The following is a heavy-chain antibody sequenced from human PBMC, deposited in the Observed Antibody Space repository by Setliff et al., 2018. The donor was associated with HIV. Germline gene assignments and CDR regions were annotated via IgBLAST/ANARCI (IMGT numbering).Heavy chain of an antibody. V-gene: IGHV1-18*01. D-gene: IGHD1-26*01. Sequence: ASVKVSCKASGYSFNSYGISWVRQAPGQGLEWMGWISAYNGNTNYAQKLQGRVTMTTDTSTSTAYMELRSLRSDDTAVYYCARDGGSYYVRNYFDCWGQGTLVTVSS. CDR3: ARDGGSYYVRNYFDC. CDR1: GYSFNSYG. J-gene: IGHJ4*02. CDR2: ISAYNGNT.